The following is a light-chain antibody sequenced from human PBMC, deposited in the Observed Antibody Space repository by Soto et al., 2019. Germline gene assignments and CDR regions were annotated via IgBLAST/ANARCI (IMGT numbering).Light chain of an antibody. CDR3: SSYTSTSTFYV. CDR2: EVS. J-gene: IGLJ1*01. V-gene: IGLV2-14*01. Sequence: QDVRAQPASVSWSAGQSITISCTGTSSDVGGYNYVSWYQQHPGKAPKLMIYEVSNRPSGVSNRFSGSKSGNTASLTISGLQAEDEADYYCSSYTSTSTFYVFGTGTKVTVL. CDR1: SSDVGGYNY.